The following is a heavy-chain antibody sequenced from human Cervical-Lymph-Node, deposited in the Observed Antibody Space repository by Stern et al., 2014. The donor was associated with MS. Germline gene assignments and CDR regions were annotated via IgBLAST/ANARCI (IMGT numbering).Heavy chain of an antibody. CDR3: ARPGDDTAKYGLDV. CDR2: IYPGDSDT. D-gene: IGHD5-18*01. Sequence: EVQLEESGAEVKKPGESLKISCKGSGYSFATYWIRWVRQMPGKGLEWMGIIYPGDSDTRYSPSFQGRVAISADKSISTAYLHWSSLKASDTAMYYCARPGDDTAKYGLDVWGQGTTVTVSS. CDR1: GYSFATYW. V-gene: IGHV5-51*03. J-gene: IGHJ6*02.